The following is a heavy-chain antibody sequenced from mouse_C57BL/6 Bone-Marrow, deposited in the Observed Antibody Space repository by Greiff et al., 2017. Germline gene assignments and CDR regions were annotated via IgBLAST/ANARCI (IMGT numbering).Heavy chain of an antibody. CDR3: AYGSSYFYYFDY. V-gene: IGHV5-9*01. Sequence: EVQGVESGGGLVKPGGSLKLSCAASGFTFSSYTMSWVRQTPEKRLEWVATISGGGGNTYYPDSVKGRFTISRDNAKNTLYLQMSSLRSEDTALYYCAYGSSYFYYFDYWGQGTTLTVSS. D-gene: IGHD1-1*01. CDR1: GFTFSSYT. J-gene: IGHJ2*01. CDR2: ISGGGGNT.